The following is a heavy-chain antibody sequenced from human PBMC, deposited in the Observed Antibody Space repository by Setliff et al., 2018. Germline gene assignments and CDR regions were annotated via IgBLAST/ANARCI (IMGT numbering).Heavy chain of an antibody. CDR2: IIPLFGTS. CDR1: GGSFSSFA. D-gene: IGHD2-8*02. Sequence: SVKVSCKTAGGSFSSFAFSWVRQAPGQGLVWMGRIIPLFGTSSYAQEFQGRVTLSADESTTTAYLELRSLTSDDTAGYFCARDYEISATGGPHGLDYWGQGTLVTVSS. CDR3: ARDYEISATGGPHGLDY. J-gene: IGHJ4*02. V-gene: IGHV1-69*13.